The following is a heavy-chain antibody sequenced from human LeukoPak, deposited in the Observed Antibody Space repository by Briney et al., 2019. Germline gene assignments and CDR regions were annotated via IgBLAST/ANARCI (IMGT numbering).Heavy chain of an antibody. D-gene: IGHD6-19*01. CDR2: IIPIFGAA. Sequence: GASVTVSCKASGGTFSRYTISWVRQAPGQGLEWMGGIIPIFGAANYAQRFQGRVTITADESTSTAYMELSSLKSEDTAVYYCARDHSSGLYYFDHWGQGTLVTVSS. J-gene: IGHJ4*02. CDR1: GGTFSRYT. V-gene: IGHV1-69*13. CDR3: ARDHSSGLYYFDH.